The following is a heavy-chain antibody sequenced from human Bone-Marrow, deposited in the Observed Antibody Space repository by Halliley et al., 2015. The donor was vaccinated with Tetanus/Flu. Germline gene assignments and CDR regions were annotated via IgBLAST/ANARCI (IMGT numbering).Heavy chain of an antibody. D-gene: IGHD3-10*01. CDR2: ISSGGATI. CDR3: ARGSTTFGVVGMDV. V-gene: IGHV3-48*03. Sequence: SYISSGGATIYSADSVKGRFTISRDDAKNSLYLQMNSLRAEDTAVYYCARGSTTFGVVGMDVWGQGTAVTVSS. J-gene: IGHJ6*02.